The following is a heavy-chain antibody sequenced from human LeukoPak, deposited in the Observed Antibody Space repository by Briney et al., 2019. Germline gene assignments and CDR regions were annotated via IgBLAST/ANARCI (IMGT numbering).Heavy chain of an antibody. CDR2: IIPIFGTA. CDR3: ARSGSSWYDHYFDY. Sequence: SVKVSCKVSGYTLTELSMHWVRQAPGQGLEWMGGIIPIFGTANYAQKFQGRVTITADESTSTAYMELSSLRSEDTAVYYCARSGSSWYDHYFDYWGQGTLVTVSS. CDR1: GYTLTELS. V-gene: IGHV1-69*13. D-gene: IGHD6-13*01. J-gene: IGHJ4*02.